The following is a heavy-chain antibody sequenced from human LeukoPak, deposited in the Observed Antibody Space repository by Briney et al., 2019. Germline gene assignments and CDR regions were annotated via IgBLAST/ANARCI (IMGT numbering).Heavy chain of an antibody. V-gene: IGHV4-59*01. CDR2: IYYSGST. CDR3: ARERRSTHYYDSSGSIDY. J-gene: IGHJ4*02. D-gene: IGHD3-22*01. Sequence: SETLSLTCTVSGGSISSYYWSWIRQPPGKGLEWTGYIYYSGSTNYNPSLKSRVTISVDTSKNQFSLKLSSVTAADTAVYYCARERRSTHYYDSSGSIDYWGQGTLVTVSS. CDR1: GGSISSYY.